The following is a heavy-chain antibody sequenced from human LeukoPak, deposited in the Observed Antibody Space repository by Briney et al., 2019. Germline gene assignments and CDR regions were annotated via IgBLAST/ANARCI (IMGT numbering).Heavy chain of an antibody. V-gene: IGHV4-39*07. D-gene: IGHD1-26*01. CDR3: ARGWASRSYYNY. CDR2: IYYSGGT. CDR1: GGSISSSSYY. J-gene: IGHJ4*02. Sequence: PSQTLSLTRTVSGGSISSSSYYWGWIRQPPGKGLERIDSIYYSGGTYYIPSLKSRVTISVDTSKNQSSLKLSSVTAADTAVYYCARGWASRSYYNYWGQGTLVTVSS.